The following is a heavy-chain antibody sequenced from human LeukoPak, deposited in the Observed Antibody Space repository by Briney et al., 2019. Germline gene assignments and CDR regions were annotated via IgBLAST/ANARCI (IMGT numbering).Heavy chain of an antibody. CDR3: AKDQGPIQLWSSGDAFDI. V-gene: IGHV3-23*01. D-gene: IGHD5-18*01. Sequence: QPGGSLRLSCAASGFTFSSYAMSWVRQAPGKGLEWVSAISGSGGSTYYADSVKGRFTISRDNSKNTLYLQMNSLRAEDTAVYYCAKDQGPIQLWSSGDAFDIWGQGTMVTVSS. CDR2: ISGSGGST. J-gene: IGHJ3*02. CDR1: GFTFSSYA.